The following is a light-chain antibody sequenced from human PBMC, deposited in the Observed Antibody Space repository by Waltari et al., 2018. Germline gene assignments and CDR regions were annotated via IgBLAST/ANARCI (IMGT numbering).Light chain of an antibody. V-gene: IGLV4-60*03. CDR1: SGHSTYI. Sequence: QPVLTQSSSTSASLVSSVKLTCTLDSGHSTYIIAWHQQQAGKAPRYLMKLEDSGNYKKGRGVPDRFSGSSSGADRYLAIFNLQSEDEADYYCETWDSNTRVFGGGTKLTVL. CDR3: ETWDSNTRV. J-gene: IGLJ3*02. CDR2: LEDSGNY.